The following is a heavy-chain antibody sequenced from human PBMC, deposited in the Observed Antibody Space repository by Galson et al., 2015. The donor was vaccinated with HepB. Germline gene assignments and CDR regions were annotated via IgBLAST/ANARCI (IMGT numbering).Heavy chain of an antibody. CDR1: GFTFSRYA. D-gene: IGHD3-9*01. CDR2: ISGSGGST. V-gene: IGHV3-23*01. Sequence: SLRLSCAASGFTFSRYAMSWVRQAPGKGLEWVSVISGSGGSTYYADSVKGRFTISRDNSKNTLYLQMHSLRAEDTAVYYCAKDRDVLRYFDWLLYFDYWGQGTLVTVSS. J-gene: IGHJ4*02. CDR3: AKDRDVLRYFDWLLYFDY.